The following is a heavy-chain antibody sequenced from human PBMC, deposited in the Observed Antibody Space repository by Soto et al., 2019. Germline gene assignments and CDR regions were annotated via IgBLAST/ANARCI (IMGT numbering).Heavy chain of an antibody. Sequence: QVQLQQWGAGLLKPSETLSLTCAVYGGSFSGYYWSWIRQPPGKGLEWIGEINHSGSTNYNPSRKSRVNISVEASKNHFSLQLRYVTAADTAVYDCARGRSLLLWVGESKAHFDYWGQGNLVNGSS. V-gene: IGHV4-34*01. J-gene: IGHJ4*02. D-gene: IGHD3-10*01. CDR2: INHSGST. CDR3: ARGRSLLLWVGESKAHFDY. CDR1: GGSFSGYY.